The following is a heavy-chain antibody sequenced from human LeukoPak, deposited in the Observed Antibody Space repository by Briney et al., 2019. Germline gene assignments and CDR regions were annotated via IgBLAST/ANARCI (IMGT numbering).Heavy chain of an antibody. Sequence: GASVKVSSKVPAYTPTVFSINCAPHPPGKGLERMGRFDPEDGETIYAQKFQGRVTMTEDTSTDTAYMEQSSLRSEDTAVYYCSTVRYYYGSGSPSYYFDYWGQGTLVTVSS. D-gene: IGHD3-10*01. CDR1: AYTPTVFS. CDR3: STVRYYYGSGSPSYYFDY. J-gene: IGHJ4*02. V-gene: IGHV1-24*01. CDR2: FDPEDGET.